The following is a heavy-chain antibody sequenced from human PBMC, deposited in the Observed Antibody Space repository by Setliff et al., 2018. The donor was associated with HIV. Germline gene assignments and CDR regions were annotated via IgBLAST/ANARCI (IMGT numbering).Heavy chain of an antibody. CDR2: ISYDSRFI. J-gene: IGHJ4*02. D-gene: IGHD3-22*01. CDR3: VRGGYYYDNTVFYGH. CDR1: GFTFSNYN. V-gene: IGHV3-21*01. Sequence: LRLSCAASGFTFSNYNMNWVRQAPGKGLEWVSSISYDSRFIYHADSMKGRFTISRDNAKKLVYLQMTSLRAEDTAVYYCVRGGYYYDNTVFYGHWGQGTLVTVSS.